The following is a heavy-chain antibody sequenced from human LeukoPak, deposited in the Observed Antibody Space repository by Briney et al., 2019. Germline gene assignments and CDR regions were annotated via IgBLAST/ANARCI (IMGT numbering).Heavy chain of an antibody. CDR2: INPNSGGT. Sequence: ASVKVSCKASGYTFTCYYMHWVRQAPGQGLEWMGRINPNSGGTNYAQKFQGRVTMTRDTSISTAYMELSRLRSDDTAVYYCARVSAVAGGYFDYWGQGTLATVSS. D-gene: IGHD6-19*01. CDR3: ARVSAVAGGYFDY. V-gene: IGHV1-2*06. J-gene: IGHJ4*02. CDR1: GYTFTCYY.